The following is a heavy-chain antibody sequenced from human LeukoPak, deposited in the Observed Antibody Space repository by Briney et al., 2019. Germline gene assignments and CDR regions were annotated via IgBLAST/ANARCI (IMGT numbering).Heavy chain of an antibody. D-gene: IGHD6-13*01. V-gene: IGHV6-1*01. Sequence: SQTLSLTFAFSGDSVSSNNAAWNWLRQSPSRGLEWLGRTYHRSTWYDDYVVSVRSRLTITPDISKNQVSLQLNSVTPEDTAVYYCTREVAGTGGFDYWGQGITVTVSS. CDR2: TYHRSTWYD. CDR3: TREVAGTGGFDY. J-gene: IGHJ4*02. CDR1: GDSVSSNNAA.